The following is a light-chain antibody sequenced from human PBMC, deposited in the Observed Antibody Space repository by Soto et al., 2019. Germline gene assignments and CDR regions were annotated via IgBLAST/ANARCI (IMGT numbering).Light chain of an antibody. CDR1: SSDVGGYNH. CDR2: AVS. CDR3: CSYTSLSTVV. V-gene: IGLV2-14*01. J-gene: IGLJ2*01. Sequence: QSALTQPASVSGSPGQSITISCTGTSSDVGGYNHVSWYQHSPGKAPKLILFAVSDRPSGVSHRFSGSKSGNTASLTISGLPAEDAADYYCCSYTSLSTVVFGGGTKLTVL.